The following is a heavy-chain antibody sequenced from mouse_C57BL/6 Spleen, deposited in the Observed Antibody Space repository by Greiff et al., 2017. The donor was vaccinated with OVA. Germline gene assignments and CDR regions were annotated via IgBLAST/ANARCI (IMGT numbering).Heavy chain of an antibody. CDR1: GYAFSSYW. CDR2: IYPGDGDT. V-gene: IGHV1-80*01. D-gene: IGHD2-2*01. Sequence: QVQLQQSGAELVKPGASVKISCKASGYAFSSYWMNWVKQRPGKGLEWIGQIYPGDGDTNYNGKFKGKATLTADKTSSTAYMQLSSLTSEDSAVYFCARYDGGYGAMDYWGQGTSVTVSS. J-gene: IGHJ4*01. CDR3: ARYDGGYGAMDY.